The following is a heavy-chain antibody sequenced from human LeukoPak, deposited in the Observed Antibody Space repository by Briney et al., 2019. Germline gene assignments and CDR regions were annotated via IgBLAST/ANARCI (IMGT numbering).Heavy chain of an antibody. Sequence: ASVKVSRKASGYTFTSYGISGVRPAPGQGPGWVGWTNTYNGNTNIAQKLQGRVTMTTDTSTSTAYMDLRSQRSDDTAVYYCARDQAATNTQVRFCLDWGQGTLVTVSS. CDR3: ARDQAATNTQVRFCLD. CDR2: TNTYNGNT. J-gene: IGHJ4*02. V-gene: IGHV1-18*01. CDR1: GYTFTSYG. D-gene: IGHD3-9*01.